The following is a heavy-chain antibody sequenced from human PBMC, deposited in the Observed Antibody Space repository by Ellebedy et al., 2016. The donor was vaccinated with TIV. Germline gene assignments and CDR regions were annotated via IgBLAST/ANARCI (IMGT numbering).Heavy chain of an antibody. V-gene: IGHV3-23*01. D-gene: IGHD3-22*01. CDR1: GFTFSSYA. Sequence: GESLKISCAASGFTFSSYAMSWVRQAPGKGLEWVSAISGSGGSTYYADSVKGRFTISRDNSKNTLYLQMNSLRAEDTAVYYCAREGGEYYYDSRDAFDIWGQGTMVTVSS. CDR2: ISGSGGST. CDR3: AREGGEYYYDSRDAFDI. J-gene: IGHJ3*02.